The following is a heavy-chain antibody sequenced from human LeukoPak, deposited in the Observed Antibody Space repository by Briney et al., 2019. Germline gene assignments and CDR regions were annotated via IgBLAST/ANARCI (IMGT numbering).Heavy chain of an antibody. J-gene: IGHJ3*02. CDR2: ISYDGSNK. CDR3: AKDLSWEYDAFDI. D-gene: IGHD1-26*01. Sequence: PGRSLRLSCAASGFTFSSYAMHWVRQAPGKGLEWVAVISYDGSNKYYADSVKGRFTISRDNSKNTLYLQMNSLRAEDTAVYYCAKDLSWEYDAFDIWGQGTMVTVSS. CDR1: GFTFSSYA. V-gene: IGHV3-30-3*01.